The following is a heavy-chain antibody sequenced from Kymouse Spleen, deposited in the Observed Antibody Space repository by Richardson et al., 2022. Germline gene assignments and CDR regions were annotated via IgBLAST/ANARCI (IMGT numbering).Heavy chain of an antibody. J-gene: IGHJ4*02. Sequence: QVQLQQWGAGLLKPSETLSLTCAVYGGSFSGYYWSWIRQPPGKGLEWIGEINHSGSTNYNPSLKSRVTISVDTSKNQFSLKLSSVTAADTAVYYCARAYSSGWRYFDYWGQGTLVTVSS. D-gene: IGHD6-19*01. CDR2: INHSGST. CDR1: GGSFSGYY. V-gene: IGHV4-34*01. CDR3: ARAYSSGWRYFDY.